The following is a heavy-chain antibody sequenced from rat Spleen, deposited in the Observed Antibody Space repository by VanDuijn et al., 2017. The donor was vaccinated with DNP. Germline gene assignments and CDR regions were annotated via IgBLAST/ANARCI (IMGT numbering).Heavy chain of an antibody. CDR2: INNAGNT. Sequence: EVQLQESGPGLVKPSQSLSLTCSVTGYSITSHYQWSWIRKLPGNKLEWMGYINNAGNTNYKPSLKSRFPITRNTSKNQFFLQVNSVGTEDTATYYCTTGGDAWGQGTSVTVSS. CDR3: TTGGDA. J-gene: IGHJ4*01. V-gene: IGHV3-3*01. D-gene: IGHD1-10*01. CDR1: GYSITSHYQ.